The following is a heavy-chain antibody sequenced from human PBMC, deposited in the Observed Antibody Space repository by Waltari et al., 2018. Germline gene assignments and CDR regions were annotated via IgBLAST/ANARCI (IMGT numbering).Heavy chain of an antibody. CDR1: GGSFSGYY. CDR2: INHSGST. Sequence: QVQLQQWGAGLLKPSETLSLTCAVYGGSFSGYYWSWIRQPPGKGLEWIGEINHSGSTNYNPSLKSRVTISVDTSKNQFSLKLSSVTAADTAVYYCAREGGYSSGCFDYWGQGTLVTVSS. V-gene: IGHV4-34*01. D-gene: IGHD6-19*01. CDR3: AREGGYSSGCFDY. J-gene: IGHJ4*02.